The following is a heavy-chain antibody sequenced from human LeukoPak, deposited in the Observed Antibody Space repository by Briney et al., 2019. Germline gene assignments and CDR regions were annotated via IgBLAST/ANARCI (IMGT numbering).Heavy chain of an antibody. CDR1: RGTFSKYA. V-gene: IGHV1-69*04. CDR3: ARDLAIEGATNMEPFDS. Sequence: SVTVSFLDSRGTFSKYAISWVRQAPGQGLEWMGRIIPILGIANYAQKFQGRVTITADKSTSTAYMELSSLRSEDTAVYYCARDLAIEGATNMEPFDSWGQGTLVTVSS. D-gene: IGHD1-26*01. J-gene: IGHJ4*02. CDR2: IIPILGIA.